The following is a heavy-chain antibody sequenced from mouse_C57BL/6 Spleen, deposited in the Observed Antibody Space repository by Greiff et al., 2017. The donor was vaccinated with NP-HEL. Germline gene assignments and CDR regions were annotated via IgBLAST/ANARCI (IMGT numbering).Heavy chain of an antibody. Sequence: EVQLQQSGPVLVKPGASVKMSCKASGYTFTDYYMNWVKQSHGKSLEWIGVINPYNGGTSYNQKFKGKATLTVDKSSSTAYMELNSLTSEDSAVYYCARITGTDFDYWGQGTTLTVSS. CDR2: INPYNGGT. J-gene: IGHJ2*01. V-gene: IGHV1-19*01. D-gene: IGHD4-1*01. CDR1: GYTFTDYY. CDR3: ARITGTDFDY.